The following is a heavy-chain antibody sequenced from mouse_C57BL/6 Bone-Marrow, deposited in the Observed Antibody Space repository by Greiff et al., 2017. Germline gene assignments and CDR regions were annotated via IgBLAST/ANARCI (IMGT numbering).Heavy chain of an antibody. V-gene: IGHV1-19*01. J-gene: IGHJ2*01. Sequence: EVQLQQSGPVLVKPGASVKMSCKASGYTFTDYYMHWVKQSHGKSLEWIGVINPYNGGTSYNQKFKGKATLTVDKSSSTAYMELNSLTSEDSAVYYCAISTHYYDRSWGTGTTLTVSS. D-gene: IGHD1-1*01. CDR2: INPYNGGT. CDR1: GYTFTDYY. CDR3: AISTHYYDRS.